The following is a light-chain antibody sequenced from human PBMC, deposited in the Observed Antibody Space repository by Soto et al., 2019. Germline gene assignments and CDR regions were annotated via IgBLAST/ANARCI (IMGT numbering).Light chain of an antibody. V-gene: IGKV1-39*01. Sequence: DIQMTQSPSSLSASVGDRVTITCRASQSIATSLNWYQQKPGKAPKFLIHSASTLQNGVPSRFSGSGSGTDFTLNISSLEPEDFATYYCQQSYDIGTFGQGTKVDIK. CDR2: SAS. CDR3: QQSYDIGT. CDR1: QSIATS. J-gene: IGKJ1*01.